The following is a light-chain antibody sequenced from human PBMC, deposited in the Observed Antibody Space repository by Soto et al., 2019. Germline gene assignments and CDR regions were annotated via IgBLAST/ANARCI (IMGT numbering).Light chain of an antibody. CDR3: QHYSSSSWT. CDR2: GAS. V-gene: IGKV3-20*01. CDR1: QSVSSSY. J-gene: IGKJ1*01. Sequence: EIVLTQSPGTLSLSPGERATLSCRASQSVSSSYLTWYQRKPGQAPRLLIYGASSRATGIPDRFSGSGSGTDFTLTISRLEPEDFVVYYCQHYSSSSWTFGQGTKVEIK.